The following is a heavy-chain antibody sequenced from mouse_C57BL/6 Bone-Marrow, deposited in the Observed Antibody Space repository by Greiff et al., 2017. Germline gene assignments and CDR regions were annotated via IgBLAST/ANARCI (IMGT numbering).Heavy chain of an antibody. D-gene: IGHD1-1*01. V-gene: IGHV1-20*01. J-gene: IGHJ1*03. Sequence: VQLQQSGPELVKPGASVKISCKASGYSFTGYFMNWVMQSHGKSLEWIGRINPYNGDTFYNQKFKGKATLTVDTSSSTAHMELRRLTSEDSAVYYCARGNHYSISYGYFDFWGTGTTFTVS. CDR3: ARGNHYSISYGYFDF. CDR1: GYSFTGYF. CDR2: INPYNGDT.